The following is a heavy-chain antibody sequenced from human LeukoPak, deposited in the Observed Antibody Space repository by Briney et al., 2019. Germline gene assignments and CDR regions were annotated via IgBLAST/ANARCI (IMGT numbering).Heavy chain of an antibody. V-gene: IGHV1-18*01. J-gene: IGHJ4*02. CDR2: ISAYNGNT. CDR3: ATSSPESSGWYAGDFYY. D-gene: IGHD6-19*01. Sequence: ASVKVSCKASGYTFTSYGISWVRQAPGQGLEWMGWISAYNGNTNYAQKLQGRVTMTTDTSTSTAYMELRSLRSDDTAVYYCATSSPESSGWYAGDFYYWGQGTLVTVSS. CDR1: GYTFTSYG.